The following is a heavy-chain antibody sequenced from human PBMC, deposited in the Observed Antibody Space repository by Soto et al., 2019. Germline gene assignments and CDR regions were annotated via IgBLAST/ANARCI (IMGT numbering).Heavy chain of an antibody. CDR2: IIPILGIA. J-gene: IGHJ6*02. V-gene: IGHV1-69*02. CDR3: ARHPPDYYYYYGMDV. Sequence: ASVKVSCTASGGTFSSYTISWVRQAPGQGLEWMGRIIPILGIANYAQKFQGRVTITADKSTSTAYLEPSSLKASDTAMYYCARHPPDYYYYYGMDVWGQGTTVTVSS. CDR1: GGTFSSYT.